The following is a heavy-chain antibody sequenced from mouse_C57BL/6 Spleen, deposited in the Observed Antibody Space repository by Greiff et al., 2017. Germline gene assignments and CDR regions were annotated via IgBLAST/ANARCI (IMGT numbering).Heavy chain of an antibody. Sequence: QVQLQQPGAELVKPGASVKLSCKASGYTFTSYWMQWVKQRPGQGLEWIGEIDPSDSYTNYNQKFKGKATLTVDTSSSTAYMQLSSLTSEDSAVYYCARSGGYYGSSYAWFAYWGQGTLVTVSA. CDR1: GYTFTSYW. J-gene: IGHJ3*01. V-gene: IGHV1-50*01. CDR3: ARSGGYYGSSYAWFAY. CDR2: IDPSDSYT. D-gene: IGHD1-1*01.